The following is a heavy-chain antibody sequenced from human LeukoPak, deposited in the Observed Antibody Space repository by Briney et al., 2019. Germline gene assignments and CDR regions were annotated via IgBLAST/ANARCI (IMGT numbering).Heavy chain of an antibody. CDR2: NYYSGST. CDR3: ASLRFLEWLPSYFDY. CDR1: GGSISSYY. J-gene: IGHJ4*02. Sequence: PSETLSLTCTVSGGSISSYYWSWIRQPPGKGLEWIGYNYYSGSTNYNPSLKSRVTISVDTSKNQFSLKLSSVTAADTAVYYCASLRFLEWLPSYFDYWGQGTLVTVSS. V-gene: IGHV4-59*01. D-gene: IGHD3-3*01.